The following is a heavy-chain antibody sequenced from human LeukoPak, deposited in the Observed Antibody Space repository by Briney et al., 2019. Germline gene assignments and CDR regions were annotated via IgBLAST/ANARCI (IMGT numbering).Heavy chain of an antibody. D-gene: IGHD2-21*02. J-gene: IGHJ6*03. Sequence: GGSLRLSCAASGFTFSSYEMNWVRQAPGKGLEWVSYISSSGSTIYYADSVKGRFTIYRDNAKSSLYLRMNSLRAEDTAVYYCARWGGGDSYYYYCMDVWGKGATVTVSS. V-gene: IGHV3-48*03. CDR2: ISSSGSTI. CDR3: ARWGGGDSYYYYCMDV. CDR1: GFTFSSYE.